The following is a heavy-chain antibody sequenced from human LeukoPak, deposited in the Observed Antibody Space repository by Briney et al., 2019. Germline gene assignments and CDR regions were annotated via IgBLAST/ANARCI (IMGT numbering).Heavy chain of an antibody. D-gene: IGHD4-23*01. CDR2: ISGSGGST. CDR3: ARGIHNGGHVPLA. V-gene: IGHV3-23*01. Sequence: QSGGSLRLSCAASGFTFSSYAMSWVRQAPGKGLEWVSAISGSGGSTYYVDSVKGRFTISRDNFKNTLYLQMNSLRAEDTAVYYCARGIHNGGHVPLAWGQGTLVTVSS. J-gene: IGHJ5*02. CDR1: GFTFSSYA.